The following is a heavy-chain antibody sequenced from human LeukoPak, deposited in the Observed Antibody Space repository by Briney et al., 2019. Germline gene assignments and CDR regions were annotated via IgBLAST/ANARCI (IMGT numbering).Heavy chain of an antibody. V-gene: IGHV3-30-3*01. Sequence: GRSLRLSCAASGFTFSIYAMHWVRQAPGKGMEWVAVISYDGSNKYYADSVKGRFTISRDNSKNTLYLQMNSLRAEDTAVYYCARDSQSFYASFDIWGQGTMVTVS. J-gene: IGHJ3*02. D-gene: IGHD1-26*01. CDR3: ARDSQSFYASFDI. CDR2: ISYDGSNK. CDR1: GFTFSIYA.